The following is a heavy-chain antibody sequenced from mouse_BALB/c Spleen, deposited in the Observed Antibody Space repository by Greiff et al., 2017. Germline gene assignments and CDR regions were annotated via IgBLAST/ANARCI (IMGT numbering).Heavy chain of an antibody. CDR3: LYDGYYQGYFDY. J-gene: IGHJ2*01. Sequence: VKLVESGPGLVQPSQSLSITCTVSGFSLTSYGVHWVRQSPGKGLEWLGVIWSGGSTDYNAAFISRLSISKDNSKSQVFFKMNSLQANDTAIYYCLYDGYYQGYFDYWGQGTTLTVSS. CDR1: GFSLTSYG. D-gene: IGHD2-3*01. V-gene: IGHV2-2*02. CDR2: IWSGGST.